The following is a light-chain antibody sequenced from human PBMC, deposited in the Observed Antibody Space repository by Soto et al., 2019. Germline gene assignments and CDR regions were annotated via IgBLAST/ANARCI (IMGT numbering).Light chain of an antibody. CDR1: SSDVGGSNY. J-gene: IGLJ1*01. Sequence: QSVLTQPRSVSGSPGQSVTISCTGTSSDVGGSNYVSWYQQHPGKAPKLMIYDVSKRPSGVPDRFSGSKSGNTASLTISGLQAEDEDDYYCCSSEGSYTTYVFGTGTKLTVL. CDR3: CSSEGSYTTYV. CDR2: DVS. V-gene: IGLV2-11*01.